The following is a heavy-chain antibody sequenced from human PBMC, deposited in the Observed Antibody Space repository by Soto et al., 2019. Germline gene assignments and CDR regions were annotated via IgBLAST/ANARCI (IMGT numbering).Heavy chain of an antibody. CDR1: GFTFSSYS. CDR2: ISSSSGYI. Sequence: EVQLVESGGGLVKPGGSLRLSCAASGFTFSSYSMNWVRQAPGKGLEWVSSISSSSGYIYYADSVKGRFTISRDNAKNSLYLQMNSLRAEDTAVYYCARGLPITGTIFWGWGQGTLVTVSS. J-gene: IGHJ4*02. V-gene: IGHV3-21*01. CDR3: ARGLPITGTIFWG. D-gene: IGHD1-7*01.